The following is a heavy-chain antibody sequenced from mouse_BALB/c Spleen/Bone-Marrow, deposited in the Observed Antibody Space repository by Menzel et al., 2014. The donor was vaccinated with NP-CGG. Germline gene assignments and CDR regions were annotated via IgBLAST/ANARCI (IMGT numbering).Heavy chain of an antibody. CDR1: GYTFTSYW. D-gene: IGHD3-1*01. CDR2: IDPSDSYT. V-gene: IGHV1-69*02. CDR3: ATARATSYAMDY. Sequence: QVQLKQSGAELVKPGASVKLSCKASGYTFTSYWMHWVKQRPGQGLEWTGEIDPSDSYTNYNQKFKGKATLTVDKSSSTAYMQLSSLTSEDSAVYYCATARATSYAMDYWGQGTSVTVSS. J-gene: IGHJ4*01.